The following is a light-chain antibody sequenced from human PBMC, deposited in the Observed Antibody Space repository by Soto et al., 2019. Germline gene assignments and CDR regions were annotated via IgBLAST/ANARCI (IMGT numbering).Light chain of an antibody. J-gene: IGKJ4*01. Sequence: ESVLTQSPGTLSLSPGEGAPLSCRARQSVSSSYLAWYQQKPGQAPRLLIYDASSRATGIPDRFSGGGSGTDFTLTISRLEPEDFAVYYCQQFSSYPLTFGGGTKVDIK. CDR2: DAS. V-gene: IGKV3-20*01. CDR1: QSVSSSY. CDR3: QQFSSYPLT.